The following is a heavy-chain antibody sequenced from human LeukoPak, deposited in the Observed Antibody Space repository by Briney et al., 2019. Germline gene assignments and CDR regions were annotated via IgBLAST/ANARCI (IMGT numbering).Heavy chain of an antibody. J-gene: IGHJ4*02. Sequence: PSETLSLTCTVSGGSISSYYWSWIRQPAGKGLEWIGRIYTSGSTSYNPSLKSRVTMSVDTSKNQFSLKLSSVTAADTAVYYCARELIVGDYADYFDYWGQGTLVTVSS. CDR3: ARELIVGDYADYFDY. D-gene: IGHD4-17*01. V-gene: IGHV4-4*07. CDR2: IYTSGST. CDR1: GGSISSYY.